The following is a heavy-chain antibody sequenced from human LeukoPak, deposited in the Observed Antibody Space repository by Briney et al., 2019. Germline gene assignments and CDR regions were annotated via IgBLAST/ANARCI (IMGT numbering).Heavy chain of an antibody. CDR1: VGSISSSSYY. CDR3: ARSGLRFLEWLLTNWFDP. V-gene: IGHV4-39*01. D-gene: IGHD3-3*01. CDR2: IYYSGST. J-gene: IGHJ5*02. Sequence: PSETLSLTCTVSVGSISSSSYYCGWIRQPPGKGLEWIGSIYYSGSTCYNPSLKSRVTISVDTSKSQFSLKLSSVTAADTAVYYCARSGLRFLEWLLTNWFDPWGQGTLVTVSS.